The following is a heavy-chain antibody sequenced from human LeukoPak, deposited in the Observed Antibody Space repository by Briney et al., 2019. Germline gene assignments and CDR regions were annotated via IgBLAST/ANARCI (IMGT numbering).Heavy chain of an antibody. CDR3: ARADSGTMGAVDY. Sequence: SMKGSCKASGGTFNSYAISWVRQAPGQRPELIGGIIPIFGTANYAQKFQGRVTITTDESTSTAYMELSSLRSEDTAVYYCARADSGTMGAVDYWGQGTLVTVSS. D-gene: IGHD1-7*01. J-gene: IGHJ4*02. CDR2: IIPIFGTA. V-gene: IGHV1-69*05. CDR1: GGTFNSYA.